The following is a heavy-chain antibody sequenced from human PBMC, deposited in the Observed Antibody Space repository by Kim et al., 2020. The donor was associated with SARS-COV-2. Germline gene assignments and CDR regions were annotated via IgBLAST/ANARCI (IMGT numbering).Heavy chain of an antibody. CDR3: ASYRDGYNPVDY. Sequence: YYNPSLKSRVTISVDTSKNQFSLKLSSVTAADTAVYYCASYRDGYNPVDYWGQGTLVTVSS. J-gene: IGHJ4*02. D-gene: IGHD5-12*01. V-gene: IGHV4-39*01.